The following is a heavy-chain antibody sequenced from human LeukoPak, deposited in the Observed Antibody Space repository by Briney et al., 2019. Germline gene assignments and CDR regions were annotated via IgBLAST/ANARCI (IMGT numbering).Heavy chain of an antibody. V-gene: IGHV1-2*02. CDR1: GYTFTGYY. D-gene: IGHD3-22*01. Sequence: ASVKVSCKASGYTFTGYYMHWVRQAPGQGLEWMGWINPNSGGTNYAQKFQGRVTMTRDTSISTAYMELSRLRSDDTAVYYCAIQITVVVITGGFDYWGQGTLVTVSS. J-gene: IGHJ4*02. CDR3: AIQITVVVITGGFDY. CDR2: INPNSGGT.